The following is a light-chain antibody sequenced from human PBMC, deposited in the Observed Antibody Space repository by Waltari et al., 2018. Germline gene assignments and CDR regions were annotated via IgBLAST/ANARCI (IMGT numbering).Light chain of an antibody. J-gene: IGLJ3*02. CDR2: VNSDGGH. CDR3: ETGGHGTWV. Sequence: QLVLTQSPSASASLGASVKLTCTLSSGHSSNIIAWLQQRPERGPRYLMKVNSDGGHYKGDDIPDRFSGSSSGAERYLTISSLQSEDEADYYCETGGHGTWVFGGGTKLTVL. V-gene: IGLV4-69*01. CDR1: SGHSSNI.